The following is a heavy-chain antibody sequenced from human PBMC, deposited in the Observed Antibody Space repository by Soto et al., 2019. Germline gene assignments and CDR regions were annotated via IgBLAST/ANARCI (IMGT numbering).Heavy chain of an antibody. CDR2: ISWDGGRT. CDR1: GFTFDYYT. J-gene: IGHJ5*02. Sequence: GGSLRRSCAASGFTFDYYTMQCVRQAPGKVLEWFSLISWDGGRTYYADSVKVRFTISRDNSKNTLFLQMNSLRVEDTAMYYCQKKMARLGGYCMNWLAPWGQGPMDTVSS. V-gene: IGHV3-43*01. CDR3: QKKMARLGGYCMNWLAP. D-gene: IGHD5-12*01.